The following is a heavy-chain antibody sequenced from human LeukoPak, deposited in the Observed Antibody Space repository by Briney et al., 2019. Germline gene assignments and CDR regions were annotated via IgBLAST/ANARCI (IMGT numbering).Heavy chain of an antibody. CDR1: GGSISSSSYY. D-gene: IGHD6-19*01. Sequence: SETLSLPRTVSGGSISSSSYYWGWIRQPPGKGLEGFGNIYYDRSTYYNPSLKSRVTISVDTSKNQFSLKLNSVTAADTAVYYCARALGIAVAEYFDYWGQGTLVTVSS. CDR2: IYYDRST. J-gene: IGHJ4*02. CDR3: ARALGIAVAEYFDY. V-gene: IGHV4-39*07.